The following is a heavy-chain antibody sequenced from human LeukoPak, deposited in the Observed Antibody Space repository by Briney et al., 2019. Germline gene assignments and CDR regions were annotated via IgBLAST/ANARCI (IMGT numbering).Heavy chain of an antibody. Sequence: SETLSLTCTVSGYSISSGYYWGWIRQPPGKGLEWIGYIYYSGSTNYNPSLKSRVTISVDTSKNQFSLKLSSVTAADTAVYYCATTPGYSSSWKLGYYYGMDVWGQGTTVTVSS. V-gene: IGHV4-38-2*02. CDR3: ATTPGYSSSWKLGYYYGMDV. J-gene: IGHJ6*02. D-gene: IGHD6-13*01. CDR1: GYSISSGYY. CDR2: IYYSGST.